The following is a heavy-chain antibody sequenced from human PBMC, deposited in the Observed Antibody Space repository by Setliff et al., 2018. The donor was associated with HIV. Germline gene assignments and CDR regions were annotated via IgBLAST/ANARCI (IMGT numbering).Heavy chain of an antibody. Sequence: SETLSLTCTVSGGSISSYYWSWIRQSPGKGLEWLGYIYYSGSTNYNPSLKSRVTISVDTSRNQFSLKLTSVTAADTAIYYCARGVNFDYWGQGTLVTVPQ. CDR3: ARGVNFDY. D-gene: IGHD3-3*01. CDR1: GGSISSYY. V-gene: IGHV4-59*01. CDR2: IYYSGST. J-gene: IGHJ4*02.